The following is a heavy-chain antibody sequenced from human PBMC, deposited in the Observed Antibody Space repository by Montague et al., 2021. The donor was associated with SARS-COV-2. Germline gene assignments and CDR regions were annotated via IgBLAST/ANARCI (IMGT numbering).Heavy chain of an antibody. J-gene: IGHJ2*01. D-gene: IGHD3/OR15-3a*01. Sequence: SETLSLTCTVSHFSITSYYWSWIRQPPGKGLERIGNIYYNGNTNYNSSLKSRVTMSADTSKNQFSLRVTSVTAADTAMYYCARLGLLPYYFDVWGRGALVTVSS. CDR1: HFSITSYY. CDR2: IYYNGNT. V-gene: IGHV4-59*08. CDR3: ARLGLLPYYFDV.